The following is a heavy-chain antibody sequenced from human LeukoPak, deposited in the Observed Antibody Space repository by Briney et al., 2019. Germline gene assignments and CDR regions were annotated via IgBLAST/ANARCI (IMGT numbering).Heavy chain of an antibody. D-gene: IGHD3-9*01. J-gene: IGHJ4*02. V-gene: IGHV3-30*18. CDR3: AKVFDWLFPYYFDY. Sequence: PGGSLRLSCAASGFTFSDYGMHWVRQAPGKGLEWVAVIANDGRDKKYADSVRGRFTISRDNSKNTVYLQMNSLRAEDTAVYYCAKVFDWLFPYYFDYWGQGTLVTVSS. CDR1: GFTFSDYG. CDR2: IANDGRDK.